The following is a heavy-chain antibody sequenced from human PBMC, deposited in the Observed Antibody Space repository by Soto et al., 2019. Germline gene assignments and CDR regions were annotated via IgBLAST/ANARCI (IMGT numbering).Heavy chain of an antibody. CDR2: ISGSGGST. CDR3: AKENGYSSSWFEFDY. D-gene: IGHD6-13*01. V-gene: IGHV3-23*01. J-gene: IGHJ4*02. Sequence: EVQLLESGGGLVQPGGSLRLSCAASGFTFSSYAMSLVRQAPGKGLEWFSAISGSGGSTYYADSVKGRFTISGDNSKNTLYLQMDSLRAEDTAVYYCAKENGYSSSWFEFDYWGQGTLVTVSS. CDR1: GFTFSSYA.